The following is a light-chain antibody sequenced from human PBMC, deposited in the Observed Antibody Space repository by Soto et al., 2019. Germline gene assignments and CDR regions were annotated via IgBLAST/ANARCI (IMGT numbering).Light chain of an antibody. CDR3: SSYPGRI. J-gene: IGLJ2*01. CDR2: DVT. CDR1: SSDVSAYNY. V-gene: IGLV2-14*03. Sequence: QSALTQPASVSGSPGESITISCTGTSSDVSAYNYVSWYQQHPGKAPKLLIYDVTNRPSGVSSRFSGSKSGNTASLTISGLQAEDEADYYCSSYPGRIFGGGTKVTVL.